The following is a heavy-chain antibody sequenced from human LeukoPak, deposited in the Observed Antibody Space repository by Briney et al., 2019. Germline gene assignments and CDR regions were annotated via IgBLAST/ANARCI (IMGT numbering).Heavy chain of an antibody. J-gene: IGHJ5*02. CDR1: GGTFSSYA. CDR3: ARGRSIAVAAPLS. V-gene: IGHV1-69*13. CDR2: IIPIFGTA. Sequence: GASVKVSCKASGGTFSSYAISWVRQAPGQGLEWMGGIIPIFGTANYAQKFQGRVTITADESTSTAYMELSSLRSEDTAVYYCARGRSIAVAAPLSWGQGTLVTVSS. D-gene: IGHD6-19*01.